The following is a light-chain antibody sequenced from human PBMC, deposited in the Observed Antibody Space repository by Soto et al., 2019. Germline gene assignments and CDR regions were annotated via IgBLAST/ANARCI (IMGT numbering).Light chain of an antibody. CDR1: SSDVGGYNY. J-gene: IGLJ1*01. Sequence: QSALTQPASVSGSPGQSITIACTGTSSDVGGYNYVSWYQQYPGKAPRLVISDVSNRPSGVSNRFSGSKSGNSASLTISGLQAEDYADYYCRSYTSSSTYVFGPGTKVPVL. CDR2: DVS. V-gene: IGLV2-14*01. CDR3: RSYTSSSTYV.